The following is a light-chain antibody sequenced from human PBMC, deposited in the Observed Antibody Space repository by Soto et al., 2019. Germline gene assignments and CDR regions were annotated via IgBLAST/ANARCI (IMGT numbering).Light chain of an antibody. CDR2: EVS. CDR1: SSDVGAYNY. V-gene: IGLV2-8*01. J-gene: IGLJ1*01. Sequence: QSVLTQPPPASGSPGQSVTISCTGTSSDVGAYNYVSWYQQLPGKAPKLIIYEVSKRPSGVPDRFSGSKSGNTASLTVSGLQAEDEADYYCTSSEGTYSFFYVFGTGTKVPGL. CDR3: TSSEGTYSFFYV.